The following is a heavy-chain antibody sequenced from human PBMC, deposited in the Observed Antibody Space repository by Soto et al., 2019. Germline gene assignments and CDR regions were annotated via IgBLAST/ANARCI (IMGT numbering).Heavy chain of an antibody. J-gene: IGHJ6*03. CDR1: GFTVSSNY. CDR2: IYSGGST. D-gene: IGHD3-10*01. CDR3: ARDRRYYGSGSYFSLYYMDV. Sequence: HPVGSLRLSCAASGFTVSSNYMSWVRQAPGKGLEWVSVIYSGGSTYYADSVKGRFTISRHNSKNTLYLQMNSLRAEDTAVYYCARDRRYYGSGSYFSLYYMDVWGKGTTVTVSS. V-gene: IGHV3-53*04.